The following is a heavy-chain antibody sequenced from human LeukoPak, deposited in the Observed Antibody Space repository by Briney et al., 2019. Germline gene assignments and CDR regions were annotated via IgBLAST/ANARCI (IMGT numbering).Heavy chain of an antibody. CDR2: ICTRGST. CDR3: ARGRYCSADICTGGDAFDI. V-gene: IGHV4-4*07. CDR1: GGSINNYY. D-gene: IGHD2-15*01. J-gene: IGHJ3*02. Sequence: SETLSLTCTVSGGSINNYYWNWIRQPPGKGLEWIGRICTRGSTNYNPSLKSRVTMSLDTSTNQFSLKLSSVTAADTAVYYCARGRYCSADICTGGDAFDIWGQGTMVSVSS.